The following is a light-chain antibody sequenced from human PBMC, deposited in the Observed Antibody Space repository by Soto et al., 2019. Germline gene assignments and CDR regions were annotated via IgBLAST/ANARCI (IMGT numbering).Light chain of an antibody. CDR2: GAS. Sequence: EIVMTQSPATLSVSPGQRASLSCRASQSVSSSYLAWYQQKPGQAPRLLIYGASTRATGIPARFSGSGSGTEFTLTISSLQSEDFAVYYCQQYNNWSWTFGQGGKVDIK. CDR3: QQYNNWSWT. CDR1: QSVSSSY. V-gene: IGKV3-15*01. J-gene: IGKJ1*01.